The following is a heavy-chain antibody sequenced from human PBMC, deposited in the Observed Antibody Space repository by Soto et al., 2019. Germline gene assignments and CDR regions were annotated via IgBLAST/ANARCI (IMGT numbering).Heavy chain of an antibody. J-gene: IGHJ4*02. Sequence: SLTCTVSGGSISSYYWSWIRQPPGKGLEWIGYIYYSGSTNYNPSLKSRVTISVDTSKNQFSLKLSSVTAADTAVYYCAGAWENFDYWGQGTLVTVSS. CDR1: GGSISSYY. V-gene: IGHV4-59*01. CDR2: IYYSGST. D-gene: IGHD1-26*01. CDR3: AGAWENFDY.